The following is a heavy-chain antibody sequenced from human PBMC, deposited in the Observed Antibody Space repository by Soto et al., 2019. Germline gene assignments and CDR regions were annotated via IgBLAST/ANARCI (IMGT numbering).Heavy chain of an antibody. J-gene: IGHJ4*02. CDR3: ARGSPTEYCSGGSCYSAPFDY. CDR1: GGSFSGYY. Sequence: SETLSLTCAVYGGSFSGYYWSWIRQPPGKGLEWIGEINHSGSTNYNPSLKSRVTISVDTSKNQFSLKLSSVTAADTAVYYCARGSPTEYCSGGSCYSAPFDYWGQGTLVTVSS. V-gene: IGHV4-34*01. D-gene: IGHD2-15*01. CDR2: INHSGST.